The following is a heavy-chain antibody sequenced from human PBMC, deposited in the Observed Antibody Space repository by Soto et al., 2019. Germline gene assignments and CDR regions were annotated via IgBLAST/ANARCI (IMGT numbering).Heavy chain of an antibody. Sequence: GGSLSLSCAASGFTFSDYYMTWIRQAPGKGLEWVSYISSSGSTRYYADSVRGRFTISTDNAGNSVFLQMRSLRDEDTAVYFCVRDRDLYRDMFHADLWSQGTLVTVSS. CDR3: VRDRDLYRDMFHADL. CDR1: GFTFSDYY. CDR2: ISSSGSTR. V-gene: IGHV3-11*04. D-gene: IGHD3-10*02. J-gene: IGHJ4*01.